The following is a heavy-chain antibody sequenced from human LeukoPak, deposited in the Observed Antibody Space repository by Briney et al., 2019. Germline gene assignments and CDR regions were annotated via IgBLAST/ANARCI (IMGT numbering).Heavy chain of an antibody. V-gene: IGHV1-2*02. J-gene: IGHJ4*02. CDR2: INPNSGGT. Sequence: ASXKVXCKASGYTFTGYYMHWVRQAPGQGLEWMGWINPNSGGTNYAQKFQGRVTMTRDTSISTAYMELSRLRSDDTAVYYCARDRRVYYDSSGYSWWSFDYWGQGTLVTVSS. D-gene: IGHD3-22*01. CDR1: GYTFTGYY. CDR3: ARDRRVYYDSSGYSWWSFDY.